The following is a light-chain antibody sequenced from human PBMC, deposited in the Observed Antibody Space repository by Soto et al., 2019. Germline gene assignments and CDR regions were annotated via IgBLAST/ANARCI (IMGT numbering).Light chain of an antibody. V-gene: IGLV1-40*01. CDR2: GNS. CDR3: QSHDSSLSGSV. J-gene: IGLJ2*01. Sequence: QSVLTQPPSVSGAPGQRVTISSPGSSSNIGAGYDVHWYQQLPGTAPKLLIYGNSNRPSGVPDRFSGSKSGTSASLAITGLQAEDEANYYCQSHDSSLSGSVFGGGTKLTVL. CDR1: SSNIGAGYD.